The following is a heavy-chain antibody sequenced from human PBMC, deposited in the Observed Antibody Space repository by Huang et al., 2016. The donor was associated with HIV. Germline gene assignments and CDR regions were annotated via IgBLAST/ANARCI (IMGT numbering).Heavy chain of an antibody. D-gene: IGHD6-13*01. Sequence: QLQLQESGPGLVKPSETLSLTCSVSGGSIRSSSYDWGWIRQPPGKGLEWIGRIHYSGTTYYNPSLKSRVTISVDTSKNQFSLKLSSGTAADTAVYYCAGQGRIVGIPAAPLRFDPWGQGTLVSVSS. CDR2: IHYSGTT. CDR1: GGSIRSSSYD. CDR3: AGQGRIVGIPAAPLRFDP. V-gene: IGHV4-39*01. J-gene: IGHJ5*02.